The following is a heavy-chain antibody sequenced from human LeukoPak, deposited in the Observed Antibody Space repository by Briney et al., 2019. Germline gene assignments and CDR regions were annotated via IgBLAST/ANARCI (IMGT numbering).Heavy chain of an antibody. CDR2: ISAYNGNT. J-gene: IGHJ6*02. D-gene: IGHD3-22*01. CDR3: ARDYYYYDSSGYPFGSTLDYYYYGMDV. CDR1: GYTFTSYG. V-gene: IGHV1-18*01. Sequence: ASVKVSCKASGYTFTSYGISWVRQAPGQGLEWMGWISAYNGNTNYAQKLQGRVTMTTDTSMSTAYMELRSLRSDDTAVYYCARDYYYYDSSGYPFGSTLDYYYYGMDVRGQGTTVTVSS.